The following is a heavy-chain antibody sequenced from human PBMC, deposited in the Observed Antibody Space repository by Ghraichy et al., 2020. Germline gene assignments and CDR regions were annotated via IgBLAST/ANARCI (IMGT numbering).Heavy chain of an antibody. CDR3: NTYRGWATKVRGVIPPYRDIVDV. Sequence: GESLNISCEASGLTFTNAWMSWVRQAPGKGLEWVGRISSKTDGEMTDYAAPVNGRFTISRDDSKNTLYLQMNSLKTEDTAVYYCNTYRGWATKVRGVIPPYRDIVDVWGQGTTVTVSS. CDR1: GLTFTNAW. D-gene: IGHD3-10*01. CDR2: ISSKTDGEMT. J-gene: IGHJ6*02. V-gene: IGHV3-15*01.